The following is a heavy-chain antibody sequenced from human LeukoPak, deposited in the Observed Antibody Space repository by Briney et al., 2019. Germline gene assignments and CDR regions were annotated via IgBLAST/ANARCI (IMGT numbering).Heavy chain of an antibody. CDR3: AREGVAVAGTPSGY. J-gene: IGHJ4*02. CDR1: GYSISSGYY. D-gene: IGHD6-19*01. V-gene: IGHV4-38-2*02. Sequence: PSETLSLTCAVSGYSISSGYYWGWIRPPPGKGLEWIGSIYHSGSTYYNPSLKSRVTISVDTSKNQLSLKLSSVTAADTAVYYCAREGVAVAGTPSGYWGQGTLVTVSS. CDR2: IYHSGST.